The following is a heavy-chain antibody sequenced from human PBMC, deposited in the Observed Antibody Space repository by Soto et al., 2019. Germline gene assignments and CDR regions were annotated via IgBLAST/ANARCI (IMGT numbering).Heavy chain of an antibody. J-gene: IGHJ4*02. V-gene: IGHV2-5*02. D-gene: IGHD5-12*01. CDR3: AHNNVSTSSDY. CDR1: GFSLSTSGVG. Sequence: QITLKESGPTLVKPTQTLTLTCTFSGFSLSTSGVGVGWIRQPPGKALEWLTLIYWDDDKRYSPSLKSRLTITNDTSKNQVVLTMTNMDPVDTATYYCAHNNVSTSSDYWGQGTLVTVSS. CDR2: IYWDDDK.